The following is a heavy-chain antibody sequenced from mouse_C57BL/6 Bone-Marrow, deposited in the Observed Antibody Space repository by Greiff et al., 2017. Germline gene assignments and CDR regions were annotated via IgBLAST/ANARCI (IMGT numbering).Heavy chain of an antibody. D-gene: IGHD1-1*02. CDR3: ARRDIWGSYAMDY. Sequence: LVESGAELVKPGASVKMSCKASGYTFTTYPIEWMKQNHGKSLEWIGNFHPYNDDTKYNEKFKGKATLTVEKSSSTVYLELSRLTSDDSAVYYCARRDIWGSYAMDYWGQGTSVTVSS. CDR2: FHPYNDDT. J-gene: IGHJ4*01. CDR1: GYTFTTYP. V-gene: IGHV1-47*01.